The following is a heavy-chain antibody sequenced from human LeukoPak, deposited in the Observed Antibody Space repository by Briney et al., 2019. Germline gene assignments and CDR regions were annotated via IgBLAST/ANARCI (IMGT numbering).Heavy chain of an antibody. V-gene: IGHV3-30-3*01. D-gene: IGHD6-6*01. CDR2: ISYDGSNK. J-gene: IGHJ6*02. CDR3: ARDGDWLAARLNYYGMDV. CDR1: GFTFSSYA. Sequence: PGRSLRLSCAASGFTFSSYAMHWVRQAPGKGLEWVAVISYDGSNKYYADSVKGRFTISRDNSKNTLYLQMNSLRAEDTAVYYCARDGDWLAARLNYYGMDVWGQGTTVTVSS.